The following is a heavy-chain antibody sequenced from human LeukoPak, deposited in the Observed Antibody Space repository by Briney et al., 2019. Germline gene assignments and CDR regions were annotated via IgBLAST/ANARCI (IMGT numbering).Heavy chain of an antibody. V-gene: IGHV4-39*07. Sequence: SETLSLTCNVSGGSISSSSYYWGWIRQPPGKGLEWIGSIYYSGSTYYNPSLKSRVTISVDTSKNQFSLKLSSVTAADTAVYYCARDLSIAVAGNLFFDYWGQGTLVTVSS. CDR2: IYYSGST. D-gene: IGHD6-19*01. CDR1: GGSISSSSYY. J-gene: IGHJ4*02. CDR3: ARDLSIAVAGNLFFDY.